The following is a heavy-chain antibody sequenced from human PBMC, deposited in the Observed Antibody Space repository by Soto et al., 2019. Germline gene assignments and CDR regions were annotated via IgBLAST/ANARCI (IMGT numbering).Heavy chain of an antibody. D-gene: IGHD4-17*01. CDR1: GGSVSSGSYY. V-gene: IGHV4-61*01. J-gene: IGHJ4*02. Sequence: PSDTLSLTCTVSGGSVSSGSYYWSWIRQPPGKGLEWIGYIYYSGSTNYNPSLKSRVTISVDTSKNQFSLKLSSVTAADTAVYCCARGDSTVTTLLWDYWGQGTLVTVSS. CDR3: ARGDSTVTTLLWDY. CDR2: IYYSGST.